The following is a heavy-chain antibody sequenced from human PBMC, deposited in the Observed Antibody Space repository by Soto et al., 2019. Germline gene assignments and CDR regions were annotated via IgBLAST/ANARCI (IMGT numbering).Heavy chain of an antibody. D-gene: IGHD3-16*01. J-gene: IGHJ5*02. CDR1: GDTFSNFD. V-gene: IGHV1-8*01. CDR3: ATMIRGLIHWLDP. Sequence: QVQLVQSGAEVKRPGASVKVSCKASGDTFSNFDFNWVRQATGQGPEWMGWMYPNNGQTACARTFQGRVTMTWNSSTSTAYMELSSLTSEDTAVYYCATMIRGLIHWLDPWGQGTLVTVSS. CDR2: MYPNNGQT.